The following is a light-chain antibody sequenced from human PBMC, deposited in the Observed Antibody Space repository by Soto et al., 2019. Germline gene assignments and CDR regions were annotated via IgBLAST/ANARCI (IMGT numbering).Light chain of an antibody. J-gene: IGLJ2*01. CDR1: SSDVGGYNY. Sequence: QSALTQPASVSGSPGQSITISCTGTSSDVGGYNYVSWYQQHPGKAPKLVIYDVTNRPSGVSNRFSGSKSGNTASLTISGLQAEDEADYYCSSYTTSSTLLFGGGTKLTVL. CDR2: DVT. V-gene: IGLV2-14*03. CDR3: SSYTTSSTLL.